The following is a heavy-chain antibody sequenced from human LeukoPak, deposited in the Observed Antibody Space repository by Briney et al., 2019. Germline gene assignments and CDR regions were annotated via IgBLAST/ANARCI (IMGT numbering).Heavy chain of an antibody. CDR1: GYTFTDYY. CDR2: NNPNSGTT. J-gene: IGHJ5*02. Sequence: ASVKVSCKASGYTFTDYYIHWVRQAPEQGLEWMGWNNPNSGTTSYAQKFRGRVTMTRDTSISTAYMELSSLRSDDTAVYYCARLYCSGGSCYSGGWFDPWGQGTLVTVSS. CDR3: ARLYCSGGSCYSGGWFDP. V-gene: IGHV1-2*02. D-gene: IGHD2-15*01.